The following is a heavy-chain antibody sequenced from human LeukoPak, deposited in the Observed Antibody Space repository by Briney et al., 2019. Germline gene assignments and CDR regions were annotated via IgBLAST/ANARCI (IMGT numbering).Heavy chain of an antibody. Sequence: GGSLRLSCAASGFTFSSYSMNWVRQAPGKGLEWVSSISSSSSYIYYADSVKGRFTISRDNAKSSLYLQMNSLRAEDTAVYYCARDVTVVNLALPQWYYFDYWGQGTLVTVSS. CDR1: GFTFSSYS. J-gene: IGHJ4*02. V-gene: IGHV3-21*01. D-gene: IGHD2-15*01. CDR2: ISSSSSYI. CDR3: ARDVTVVNLALPQWYYFDY.